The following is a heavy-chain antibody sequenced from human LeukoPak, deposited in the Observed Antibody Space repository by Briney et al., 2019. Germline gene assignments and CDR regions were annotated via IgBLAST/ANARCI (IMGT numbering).Heavy chain of an antibody. CDR2: MYTSGST. CDR1: GGSISSYY. J-gene: IGHJ4*02. V-gene: IGHV4-4*07. D-gene: IGHD5-12*01. Sequence: PSETLSLTCTVSGGSISSYYWSWIRQPAGKGLEWIGRMYTSGSTNYNPSLKSRVTMSVDTSKNQFSLRLSSVTAADTAVYYCARDRADIVAMITWGYYFDYWGQGTLVTVSS. CDR3: ARDRADIVAMITWGYYFDY.